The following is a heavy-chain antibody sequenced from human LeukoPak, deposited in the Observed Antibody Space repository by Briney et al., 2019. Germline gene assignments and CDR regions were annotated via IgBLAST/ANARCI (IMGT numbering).Heavy chain of an antibody. CDR2: IYSGGST. Sequence: GGSLRLSCSASGFTVSSDYMSWVRQAPGKGLEWVSVIYSGGSTYYSDSVKGRFTISRDNSKNTLYLQMNSLRAEDTAAYYCARLPPGIAAVGTAWGQGTLVTVSS. CDR1: GFTVSSDY. V-gene: IGHV3-53*01. D-gene: IGHD6-13*01. J-gene: IGHJ5*02. CDR3: ARLPPGIAAVGTA.